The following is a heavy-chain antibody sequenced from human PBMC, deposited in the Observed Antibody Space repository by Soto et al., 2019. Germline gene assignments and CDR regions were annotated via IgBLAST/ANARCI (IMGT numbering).Heavy chain of an antibody. CDR2: IWYDGSNK. CDR3: AREAYDTIFGVVSYFVY. Sequence: QVQLVESGGGVVQPGRSLRLSCAASGFTFSSYGMHWVRQAPGKGLEWVAVIWYDGSNKYYADSVKGLFTLSRDKSKNTLYLQMNSLRAEDTAVYYCAREAYDTIFGVVSYFVYWVQGTLVTVSS. D-gene: IGHD3-3*01. V-gene: IGHV3-33*01. CDR1: GFTFSSYG. J-gene: IGHJ4*02.